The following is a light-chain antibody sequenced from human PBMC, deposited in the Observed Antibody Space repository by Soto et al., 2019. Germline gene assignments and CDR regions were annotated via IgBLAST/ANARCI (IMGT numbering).Light chain of an antibody. CDR3: QQFNSYPIT. J-gene: IGKJ5*01. CDR2: AAS. Sequence: TGRASEGISSELACYQQKPGKAPKVLTYAASTLQGGGPSRFSGSGSGTEFTLTISSLQPEDFATYYRQQFNSYPITFGQGTRLDIK. V-gene: IGKV1-9*01. CDR1: EGISSE.